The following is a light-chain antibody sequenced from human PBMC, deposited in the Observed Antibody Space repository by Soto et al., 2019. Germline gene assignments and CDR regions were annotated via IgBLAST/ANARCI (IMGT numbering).Light chain of an antibody. J-gene: IGKJ1*01. CDR2: KAS. Sequence: DIQMTQSPSTLSASVGDRVTITCRASQVINSWLAWYQQKPGKAPNLLIYKASNLESGVPSRFSGSGSGTEFTLTIRNLQPDDFATYYCKQYDLPPWTFGLGTKVDIK. V-gene: IGKV1-5*03. CDR1: QVINSW. CDR3: KQYDLPPWT.